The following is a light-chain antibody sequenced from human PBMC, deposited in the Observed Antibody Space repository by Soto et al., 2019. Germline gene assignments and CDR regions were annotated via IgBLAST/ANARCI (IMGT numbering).Light chain of an antibody. Sequence: EMVMTQSPATLSVSLGERATLSCRASQSVSTKLVWYQQKPGQAPRHLIYGASTRATGIPARFSGSGSGTEFTLTISSLQSEDFAVYCCQQHDQGWTFGQGTKVEIK. CDR3: QQHDQGWT. V-gene: IGKV3-15*01. J-gene: IGKJ1*01. CDR2: GAS. CDR1: QSVSTK.